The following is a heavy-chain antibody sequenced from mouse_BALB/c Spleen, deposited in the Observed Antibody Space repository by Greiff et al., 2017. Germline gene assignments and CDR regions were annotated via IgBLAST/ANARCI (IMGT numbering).Heavy chain of an antibody. CDR2: ISYSGST. J-gene: IGHJ2*01. CDR1: GYSITSDYA. D-gene: IGHD1-1*01. CDR3: ARSPRYYGSSSDY. Sequence: EVKLVESGPGLVKPSQSLSLTCTVTGYSITSDYAWNWIRQFPGNKLEWMGYISYSGSTSYNPSLKSRISITRDTSKNQFFLQLNSVTTEDTATYYCARSPRYYGSSSDYWGQGTTLTVSS. V-gene: IGHV3-2*02.